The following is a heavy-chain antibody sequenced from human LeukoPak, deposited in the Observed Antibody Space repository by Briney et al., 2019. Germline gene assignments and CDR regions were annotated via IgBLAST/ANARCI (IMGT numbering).Heavy chain of an antibody. J-gene: IGHJ4*02. CDR2: INPNSGGT. V-gene: IGHV1-2*02. CDR3: ARAYYCSGGSCKYDPETYYFDY. Sequence: ASVKVSCKASGYTFTCYYMHWVRQAPGQGLEWMGWINPNSGGTNYAQKFQGRVTMTRDTSISTAYMELSRLRSDDTAVYYCARAYYCSGGSCKYDPETYYFDYWGQGTLVTVSS. CDR1: GYTFTCYY. D-gene: IGHD2-15*01.